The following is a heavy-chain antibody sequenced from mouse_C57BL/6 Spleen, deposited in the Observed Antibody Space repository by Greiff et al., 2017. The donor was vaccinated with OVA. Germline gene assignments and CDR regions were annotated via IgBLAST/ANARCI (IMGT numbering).Heavy chain of an antibody. Sequence: QVQLQQSGAELVRPGASVKLSCKASGYTFTDYYINWVKQRPGQGLAWIARIYPGSGNTYYNEKFKGKSTLTAEKSSSTAYMQLSSLTSEDSAVYFCARMDYGYYAMDYWGQGTSVTVSS. CDR3: ARMDYGYYAMDY. J-gene: IGHJ4*01. D-gene: IGHD2-4*01. V-gene: IGHV1-76*01. CDR2: IYPGSGNT. CDR1: GYTFTDYY.